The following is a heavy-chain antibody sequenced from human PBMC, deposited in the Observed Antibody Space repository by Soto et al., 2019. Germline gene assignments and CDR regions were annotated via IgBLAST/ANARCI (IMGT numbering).Heavy chain of an antibody. CDR3: ARGRISGSYQYYYYYYGMDV. D-gene: IGHD1-26*01. Sequence: SETLSLTCAVYGGSFSGYYWSWIRQPPGKGLEWIGEINHSGSTNYNPSLKSRVTISVDTSKNQFSLKLSSVTAADTAVYYCARGRISGSYQYYYYYYGMDVWGQGTTVTVSS. J-gene: IGHJ6*02. CDR1: GGSFSGYY. V-gene: IGHV4-34*01. CDR2: INHSGST.